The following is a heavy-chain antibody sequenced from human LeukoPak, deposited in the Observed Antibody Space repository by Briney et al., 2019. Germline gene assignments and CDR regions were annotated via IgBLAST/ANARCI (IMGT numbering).Heavy chain of an antibody. D-gene: IGHD6-19*01. CDR3: ARGGGYSSGWFGWFDP. Sequence: SETLSLTCTVSGGSISTNYWSWIRQPPGKGLEWIGYIYYSGSTNYNPSLKSRVTISVDTSKNQFSLKLSSVTAADTAVYYCARGGGYSSGWFGWFDPWGQGTLVTVSS. CDR1: GGSISTNY. CDR2: IYYSGST. J-gene: IGHJ5*02. V-gene: IGHV4-59*01.